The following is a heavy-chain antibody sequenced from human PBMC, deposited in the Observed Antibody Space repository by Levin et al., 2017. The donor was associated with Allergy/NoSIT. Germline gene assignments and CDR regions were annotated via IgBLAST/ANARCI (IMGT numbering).Heavy chain of an antibody. CDR3: ARDGIPTNRPYGANWFAL. Sequence: GGSLRLSCAGSGFTFRNYAMNWVRQAAGKGLEWVSGITGDAEVTHYAESVRGRFTISRDNAKNSLSLQMNNLRTEDTAVYYCARDGIPTNRPYGANWFALWGQGTLVSV. V-gene: IGHV3-23*01. D-gene: IGHD2-8*01. CDR1: GFTFRNYA. J-gene: IGHJ5*02. CDR2: ITGDAEVT.